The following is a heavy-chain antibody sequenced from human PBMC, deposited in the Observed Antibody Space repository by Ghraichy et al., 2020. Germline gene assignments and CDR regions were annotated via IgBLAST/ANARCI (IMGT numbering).Heavy chain of an antibody. J-gene: IGHJ3*01. D-gene: IGHD3-10*01. CDR3: AKEGGRLGEGAFDV. V-gene: IGHV3-23*01. CDR1: EFTFDGYP. CDR2: LGADGRST. Sequence: GSLRLSCAVSEFTFDGYPMTWVRQAPGKGLEWVSILGADGRSTFYADSVKGRFTISRDKSKRTMYLQMNSLRADDTAVYYCAKEGGRLGEGAFDVWGQGTKVTVSS.